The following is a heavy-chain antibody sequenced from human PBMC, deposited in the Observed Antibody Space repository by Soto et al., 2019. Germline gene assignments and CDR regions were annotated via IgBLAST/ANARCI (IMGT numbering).Heavy chain of an antibody. D-gene: IGHD2-21*02. CDR1: GFTFTNSA. CDR2: IIVASGRT. CDR3: VAELYSGGGCCSFDF. V-gene: IGHV1-58*01. Sequence: GASVKVSCKTSGFTFTNSAVHWVRQARGQRLEWIGWIIVASGRTNYAREVQERVTISRDTSTSTAYMELSGLRSEDTAVYYCVAELYSGGGCCSFDFWGQGTMVTV. J-gene: IGHJ3*01.